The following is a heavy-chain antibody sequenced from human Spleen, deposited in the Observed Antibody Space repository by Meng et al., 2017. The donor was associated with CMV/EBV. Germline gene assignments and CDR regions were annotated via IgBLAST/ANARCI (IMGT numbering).Heavy chain of an antibody. CDR3: ARGQKGYFDL. CDR1: GGSISSSNYY. V-gene: IGHV4-30-4*01. Sequence: QVQLQESGPGLVKPSGTLSLTCTVSGGSISSSNYYWSWIRQPPGKGLEWSGHIYNSGSTYYNPSLKSRITISVDTSKNQFSLKLSSVTAADTAVYYCARGQKGYFDLWGRGALVTASS. CDR2: IYNSGST. J-gene: IGHJ2*01.